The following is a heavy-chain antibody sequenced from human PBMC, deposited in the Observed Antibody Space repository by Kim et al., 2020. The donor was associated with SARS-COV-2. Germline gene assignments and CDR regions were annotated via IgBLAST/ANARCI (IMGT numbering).Heavy chain of an antibody. CDR2: IGTSGGSV. Sequence: GGSLRLSCAASGFTFSSYNMNWVRQAPGKGLEWVSYIGTSGGSVYYADSMKRRFTNTRENAENSQYRQMNSLRDEDTAVYYCARDPPSHSGSFKTHYFDFWGPGTLVTVSS. CDR3: ARDPPSHSGSFKTHYFDF. CDR1: GFTFSSYN. D-gene: IGHD1-26*01. J-gene: IGHJ4*02. V-gene: IGHV3-48*02.